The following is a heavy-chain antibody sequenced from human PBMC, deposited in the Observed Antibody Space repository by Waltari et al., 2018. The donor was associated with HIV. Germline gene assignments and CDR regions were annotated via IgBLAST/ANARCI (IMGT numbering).Heavy chain of an antibody. CDR3: ARGPHSYYGMDV. J-gene: IGHJ6*02. CDR1: GGSIRSYY. Sequence: QVQLQESGPGLVKPSETLSLTCTVSGGSIRSYYWIWIRQPPEKGLEWIGYISYSVSTNYNPSLKRRVTIATETSKNQFSLKLSSVTAADTAVYYCARGPHSYYGMDVWGQGTTVTVSS. CDR2: ISYSVST. V-gene: IGHV4-59*01.